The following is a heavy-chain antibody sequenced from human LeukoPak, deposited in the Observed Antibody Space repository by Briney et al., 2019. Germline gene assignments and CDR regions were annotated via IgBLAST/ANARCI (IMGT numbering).Heavy chain of an antibody. CDR3: ARDSARSPHAFDI. CDR2: IYYSGST. V-gene: IGHV4-59*01. D-gene: IGHD6-6*01. CDR1: GGSISSYY. J-gene: IGHJ3*02. Sequence: SETLSLTCTVSGGSISSYYWSWIRQPPGKGLEWIGYIYYSGSTNYNPSLESRVTISVDTSKNQFSLKLSSVTAADTAVYYCARDSARSPHAFDIWGQGTMVTVSS.